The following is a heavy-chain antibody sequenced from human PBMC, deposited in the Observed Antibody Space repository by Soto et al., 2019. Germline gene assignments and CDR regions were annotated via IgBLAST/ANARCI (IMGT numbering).Heavy chain of an antibody. CDR3: SSDSHCGGGNRPMGGFDR. D-gene: IGHD2-15*01. CDR1: GGGFSIHW. V-gene: IGHV5-51*01. J-gene: IGHJ3*02. CDR2: IYPGNSDT. Sequence: PGESLKICCKDSGGGFSIHWVAWLRKMPGKGLEWVGIIYPGNSDTMYSPSFQGQVTISADTALSTTYLQWDTLKPSDTAMYFCSSDSHCGGGNRPMGGFDRWGQGTMVTVSS.